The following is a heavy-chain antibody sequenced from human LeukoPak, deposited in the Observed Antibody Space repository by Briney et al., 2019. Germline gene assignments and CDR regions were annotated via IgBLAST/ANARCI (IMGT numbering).Heavy chain of an antibody. CDR2: IYYSGST. CDR1: GGSFSGYY. CDR3: ARWPYGPFDY. V-gene: IGHV4-59*08. D-gene: IGHD2-8*01. Sequence: SETLSLTCAVYGGSFSGYYWSWIRQPPGKGLEWIGYIYYSGSTNYNPSLKSRVTISVDTSKNQFSLKPSSVTAADTAVYYCARWPYGPFDYWGQGTLVTVSS. J-gene: IGHJ4*02.